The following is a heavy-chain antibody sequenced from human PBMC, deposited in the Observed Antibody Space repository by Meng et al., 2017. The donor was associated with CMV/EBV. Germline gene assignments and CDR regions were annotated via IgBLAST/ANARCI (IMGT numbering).Heavy chain of an antibody. CDR2: IYYSGST. Sequence: SETLSLTCTVSGGSISSSSYYWGWIRQPPGKGLEWIGSIYYSGSTYYNPSLKSRVTISVDTSKNQFSLKLSSVTAADTAVYYCARGDIVVVPGAHYYYYGMDVWGQGTTVTVSS. CDR1: GGSISSSSYY. V-gene: IGHV4-39*07. D-gene: IGHD2-2*01. J-gene: IGHJ6*02. CDR3: ARGDIVVVPGAHYYYYGMDV.